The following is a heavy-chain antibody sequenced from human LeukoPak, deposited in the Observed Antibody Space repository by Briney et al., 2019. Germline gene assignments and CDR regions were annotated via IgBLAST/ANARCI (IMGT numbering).Heavy chain of an antibody. J-gene: IGHJ4*02. Sequence: GGSLRLSCAASGFTFSSYAMSWVRQAPGKGLEWVSAVSGSGDSTYYADSVKGRFTISRDNSKNTLYLQMNSLRAEDTALYYCAKDSSIVVVTATPLDYWGQGILVTVSS. CDR1: GFTFSSYA. CDR3: AKDSSIVVVTATPLDY. V-gene: IGHV3-23*01. D-gene: IGHD2-21*02. CDR2: VSGSGDST.